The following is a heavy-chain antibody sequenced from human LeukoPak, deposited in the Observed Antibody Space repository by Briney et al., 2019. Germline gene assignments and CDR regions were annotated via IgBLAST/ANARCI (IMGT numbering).Heavy chain of an antibody. CDR3: ARLVLYRSSWPNFDY. D-gene: IGHD6-13*01. CDR2: IYPGDSDT. CDR1: GYSFTSYW. V-gene: IGHV5-51*01. Sequence: GESLKISCRGSGYSFTSYWIGWVRPMPGKGLEWMGIIYPGDSDTRYSPSFQGQVTISADKSISTAYLQWSSLKASDTAMYYCARLVLYRSSWPNFDYWGQGTLVTVSS. J-gene: IGHJ4*02.